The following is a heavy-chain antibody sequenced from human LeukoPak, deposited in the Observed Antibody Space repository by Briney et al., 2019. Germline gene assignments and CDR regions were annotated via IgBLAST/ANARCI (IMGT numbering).Heavy chain of an antibody. D-gene: IGHD5-24*01. CDR1: GLTFSGHS. V-gene: IGHV3-21*06. Sequence: GGPLRLSCDPSGLTFSGHSMIWVPQAPGKGVEGVSYISESSSHTYNADSVKGRFTISQDNAKNSLYLQMNSLRVEDTGIYYCARDRAVKARIGGMDVWGQGTTVIVSS. J-gene: IGHJ6*02. CDR2: ISESSSHT. CDR3: ARDRAVKARIGGMDV.